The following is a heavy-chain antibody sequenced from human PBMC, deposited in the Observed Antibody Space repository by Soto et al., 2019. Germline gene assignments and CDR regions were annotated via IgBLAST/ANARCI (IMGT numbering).Heavy chain of an antibody. V-gene: IGHV3-30-3*01. D-gene: IGHD4-17*01. CDR2: ISYDGSNK. CDR3: ARDPGDYDSHFDY. J-gene: IGHJ4*02. CDR1: GFTFSSYA. Sequence: GGSLRLSCAASGFTFSSYAMHWVRQAPGKGLEWVAVISYDGSNKYYADSVKGRFTISRDNSKNTLYLQMDSLRAEDTAVYYCARDPGDYDSHFDYWGQGT.